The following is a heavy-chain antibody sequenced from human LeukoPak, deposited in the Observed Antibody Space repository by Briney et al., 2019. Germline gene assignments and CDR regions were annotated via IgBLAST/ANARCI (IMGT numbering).Heavy chain of an antibody. CDR3: TRVESDSSGYYYYFDY. V-gene: IGHV3-49*04. D-gene: IGHD3-22*01. Sequence: GGSLRLSCTASGFTFGDYAMSWVRQAPGMGLEWVGFIRSKAYGGTTEYAASVKGRFTISRDDSKSIAYLQMNSLKTEDTAVYYCTRVESDSSGYYYYFDYWGQGTLVTVSS. CDR1: GFTFGDYA. CDR2: IRSKAYGGTT. J-gene: IGHJ4*02.